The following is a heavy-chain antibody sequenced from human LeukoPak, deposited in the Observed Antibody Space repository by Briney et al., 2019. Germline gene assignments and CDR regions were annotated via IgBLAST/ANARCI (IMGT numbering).Heavy chain of an antibody. J-gene: IGHJ5*02. CDR2: IYYSGST. Sequence: SETLSLTCTVSGGSISSHYWSWIRQPPGKGLEWIGYIYYSGSTNYNPPLKSRVTISVDTSKNQFSLKLSSVTAADTAVYYCARERLCSRTSCYLGNNWFDPWGQGTLVTVSS. CDR1: GGSISSHY. V-gene: IGHV4-59*11. D-gene: IGHD2-2*01. CDR3: ARERLCSRTSCYLGNNWFDP.